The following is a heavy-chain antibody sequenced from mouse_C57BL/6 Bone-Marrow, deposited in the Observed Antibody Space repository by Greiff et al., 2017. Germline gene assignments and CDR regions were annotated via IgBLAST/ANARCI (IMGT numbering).Heavy chain of an antibody. CDR2: ISYDGSN. Sequence: DVQLQESGPGLVKPSQSLSLTCSVTGYSITSGYYWNWIRQFPGNKLEWMGYISYDGSNNYNPSLKNRISITRDTSKNQFFLKLNSVTTEDTATYYCARGWSSLAYWGQGTLVTVSA. CDR3: ARGWSSLAY. D-gene: IGHD1-1*02. J-gene: IGHJ3*01. V-gene: IGHV3-6*01. CDR1: GYSITSGYY.